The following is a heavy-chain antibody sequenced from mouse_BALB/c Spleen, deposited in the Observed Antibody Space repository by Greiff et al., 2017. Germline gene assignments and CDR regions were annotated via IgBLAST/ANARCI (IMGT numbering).Heavy chain of an antibody. CDR3: ARDRRLNYAMDY. V-gene: IGHV5-4*02. D-gene: IGHD2-2*01. CDR2: ISDGGSYT. CDR1: GFTFSDYY. J-gene: IGHJ4*01. Sequence: VESGGGLVKPGGSLKLSCAASGFTFSDYYIYWVRQTPEKRLEWVATISDGGSYTYYPDSVKGRFTISRDNAKNNLYLHMSSLKSEDTAMYYCARDRRLNYAMDYWGQGTSVTVSS.